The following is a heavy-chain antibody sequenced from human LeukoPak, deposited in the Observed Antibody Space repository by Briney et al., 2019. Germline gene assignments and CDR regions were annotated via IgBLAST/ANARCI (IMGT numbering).Heavy chain of an antibody. D-gene: IGHD2-2*01. Sequence: GASVKVSCKASGATFSSYAISWVRQAPGQGLEWMGGIIPIFGTANYAQKFQGRVTITTDESTSTAYMELSSLRSEDTAVYYWARSPLGGYCSSTSCYYYFDYWGQGTLVTVSS. J-gene: IGHJ4*02. CDR1: GATFSSYA. CDR3: ARSPLGGYCSSTSCYYYFDY. CDR2: IIPIFGTA. V-gene: IGHV1-69*05.